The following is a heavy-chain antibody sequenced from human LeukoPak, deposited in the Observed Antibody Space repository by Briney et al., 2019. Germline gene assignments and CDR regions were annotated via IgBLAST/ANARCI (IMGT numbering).Heavy chain of an antibody. CDR2: ISDSGGRT. CDR3: AKRGVVIRVILVGFHKEANYFDS. D-gene: IGHD2-21*01. CDR1: GISLSSNA. J-gene: IGHJ4*02. V-gene: IGHV3-23*01. Sequence: GGSLRLSCAASGISLSSNAMSWVRQAPGGGLEWVAGISDSGGRTYYADSVKGRFTISRDTPKNTLYLQMNSLRAEDTAVYFCAKRGVVIRVILVGFHKEANYFDSWGQGALVSVSS.